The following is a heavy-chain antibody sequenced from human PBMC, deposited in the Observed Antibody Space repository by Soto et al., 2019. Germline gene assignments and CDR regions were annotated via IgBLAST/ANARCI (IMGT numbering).Heavy chain of an antibody. CDR1: GYSFTSYF. V-gene: IGHV5-10-1*01. Sequence: GESKKISEKGSGYSFTSYFIILVRQMPGKGLEWMGRIDPSDSYTNYSPSFQGHVTISADKSISTAYLQWSSLKASDTAMYYCAMVEYYYGRDVGGQGTTVSVSS. CDR2: IDPSDSYT. J-gene: IGHJ6*02. CDR3: AMVEYYYGRDV.